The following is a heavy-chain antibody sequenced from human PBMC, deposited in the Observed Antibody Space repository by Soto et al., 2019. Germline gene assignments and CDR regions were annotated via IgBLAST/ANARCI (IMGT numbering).Heavy chain of an antibody. J-gene: IGHJ4*02. V-gene: IGHV3-23*01. Sequence: EVQLLESGGGLVQPGGSLRLSCAASGFTFSSYAMSWVRQAPGKGLEWVSVISGSGGSTYYADSVKGRFTISRDNSKNTLYLQMNTLRAEDTAVYYCARRSSSWYFDYWGQGTLVTVSS. CDR1: GFTFSSYA. CDR2: ISGSGGST. CDR3: ARRSSSWYFDY. D-gene: IGHD6-13*01.